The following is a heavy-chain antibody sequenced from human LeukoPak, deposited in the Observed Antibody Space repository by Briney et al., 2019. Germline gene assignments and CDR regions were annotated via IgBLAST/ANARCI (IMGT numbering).Heavy chain of an antibody. D-gene: IGHD3-22*01. CDR1: GFTFSSYS. Sequence: GGSLRLSCAASGFTFSSYSMNWVRQAPGKGLEWVSYISSSSSTIYYADSVKGRFTISRDNAKNSLYLQMNSLRAEDTAVYYCARVDYGSSGYYYLGYWGQGTLVTVSS. J-gene: IGHJ4*02. CDR2: ISSSSSTI. CDR3: ARVDYGSSGYYYLGY. V-gene: IGHV3-48*01.